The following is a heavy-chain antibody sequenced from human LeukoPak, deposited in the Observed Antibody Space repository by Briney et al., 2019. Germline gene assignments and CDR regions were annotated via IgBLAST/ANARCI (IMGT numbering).Heavy chain of an antibody. CDR1: GYTFTSYG. V-gene: IGHV1-18*01. D-gene: IGHD3-16*02. Sequence: ASVKVSCKASGYTFTSYGISWVRQAPGQGLERMGWISAYNGNTNYAQKLQGRVTMTTDTSTSTAYMELRSLRSEDTAVYYCAREDYDYVWGSYRYPFDYWGQGTLVTVSS. J-gene: IGHJ4*02. CDR2: ISAYNGNT. CDR3: AREDYDYVWGSYRYPFDY.